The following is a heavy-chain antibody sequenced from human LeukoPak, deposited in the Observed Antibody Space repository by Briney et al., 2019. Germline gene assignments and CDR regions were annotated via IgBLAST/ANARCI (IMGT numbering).Heavy chain of an antibody. Sequence: GGSLRLSCAASGFSVSSSYINWVRQAPGKGLEWVLVIYSDGSTKCADSVKARFTISRDNSKNTVYLQMKSLRVEDTAVYYCARGTLDNWGQGTLVTVSS. CDR3: ARGTLDN. D-gene: IGHD3/OR15-3a*01. V-gene: IGHV3-53*01. CDR1: GFSVSSSY. J-gene: IGHJ4*02. CDR2: IYSDGST.